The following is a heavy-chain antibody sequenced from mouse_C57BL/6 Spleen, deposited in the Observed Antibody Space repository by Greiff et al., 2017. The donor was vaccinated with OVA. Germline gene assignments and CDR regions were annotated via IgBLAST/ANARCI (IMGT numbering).Heavy chain of an antibody. Sequence: VQLQQSDAELVKPGASVKISCKVSGYTFTDHTIHWMKQRPEQGLEWIGYIYPRDGSTKYNEKFKGKATLTADKTSSTAYMQLNSLTAEDSAVYVCARYYYYGSSYDYWGQGTTLTVSS. CDR2: IYPRDGST. D-gene: IGHD1-1*01. V-gene: IGHV1-78*01. CDR3: ARYYYYGSSYDY. CDR1: GYTFTDHT. J-gene: IGHJ2*01.